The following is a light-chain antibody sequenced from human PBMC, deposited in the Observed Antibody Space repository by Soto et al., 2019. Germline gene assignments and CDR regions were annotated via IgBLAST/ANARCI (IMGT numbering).Light chain of an antibody. CDR3: TSYAGTYSFFYV. Sequence: QSALPKPPSASGSPGQSGTISCTGTSSDVGAYNYVSWYQQLPGKAPKLIIYEVSKRPSGVPDRFSGSKSGNTASPTVSGLQAEDEADYYCTSYAGTYSFFYVFGTGTKVTVL. CDR2: EVS. J-gene: IGLJ1*01. V-gene: IGLV2-8*01. CDR1: SSDVGAYNY.